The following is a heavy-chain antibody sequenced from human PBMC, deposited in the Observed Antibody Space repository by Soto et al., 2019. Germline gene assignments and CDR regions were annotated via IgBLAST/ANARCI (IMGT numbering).Heavy chain of an antibody. CDR1: GGSISSGGYY. D-gene: IGHD5-18*01. Sequence: QVQLQESGPGLVKPSQTLSLTCTVSGGSISSGGYYWSWIRQHPGKGLEWIGYIYYSGNTYYNPSLKSRVTISVDTSKNQFSLKLSSVTAADTAVYYCARSGIQLWLEFFDYWGQGTLVTVSS. CDR3: ARSGIQLWLEFFDY. V-gene: IGHV4-31*03. J-gene: IGHJ4*02. CDR2: IYYSGNT.